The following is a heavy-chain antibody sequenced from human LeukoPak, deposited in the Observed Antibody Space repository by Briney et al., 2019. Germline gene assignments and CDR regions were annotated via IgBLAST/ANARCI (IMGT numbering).Heavy chain of an antibody. Sequence: GGSLRLSCAASGFTFSSYGMHWVRQAPGKGLEWVAFIRYDGSNKYYADSVKGRFTISRDNSKNTLYLQMNSLRAEDTAVYYCAKDKRGLRDPPYFDYRGQGTLVTVSS. D-gene: IGHD4-17*01. CDR1: GFTFSSYG. CDR2: IRYDGSNK. V-gene: IGHV3-30*02. CDR3: AKDKRGLRDPPYFDY. J-gene: IGHJ4*02.